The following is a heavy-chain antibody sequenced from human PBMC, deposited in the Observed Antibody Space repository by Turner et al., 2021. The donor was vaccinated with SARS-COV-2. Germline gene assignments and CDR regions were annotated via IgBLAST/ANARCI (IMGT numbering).Heavy chain of an antibody. CDR2: ICYRGRT. Sequence: QVQLQESGPGLVKPSETLSLTCTVSGVSISNYCWSWIRKSPEKGLEWIAYICYRGRTHQNPSLQSRVTISLDTSKKTVSLKLISVTAADTAVYYCARFKLGSGYNWFDPWGQGTLVTVSS. J-gene: IGHJ5*02. CDR1: GVSISNYC. D-gene: IGHD3-10*01. V-gene: IGHV4-59*01. CDR3: ARFKLGSGYNWFDP.